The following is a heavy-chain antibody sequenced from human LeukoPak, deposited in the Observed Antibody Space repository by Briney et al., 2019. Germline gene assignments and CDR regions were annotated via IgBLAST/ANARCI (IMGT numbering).Heavy chain of an antibody. D-gene: IGHD6-6*01. V-gene: IGHV3-43D*03. CDR1: GFTFEDYA. Sequence: GGSPRLSCAASGFTFEDYAMHWVRQAPGKGLEWVSLITWDGSSTYYADSVKGRFTISRDNRKNSLYLQMNSLRAEDTALYYCAKDDSSSSWAGYFDYWGQGSLVTVSS. CDR2: ITWDGSST. J-gene: IGHJ4*02. CDR3: AKDDSSSSWAGYFDY.